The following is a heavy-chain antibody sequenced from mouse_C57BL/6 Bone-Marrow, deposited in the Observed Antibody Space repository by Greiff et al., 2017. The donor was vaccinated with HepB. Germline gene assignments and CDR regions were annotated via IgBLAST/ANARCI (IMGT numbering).Heavy chain of an antibody. CDR2: ISYDGSN. Sequence: VQLKESGPGLVKPSQSLSLTCSVTGYSITSGYYWNWIRQFPGNKLEWMGYISYDGSNNYNPSLKNRISITRDTSKNQFFLKLNSVTTEDTATYYWARDLGGFAYWGQGTLVTVSA. CDR3: ARDLGGFAY. J-gene: IGHJ3*01. CDR1: GYSITSGYY. V-gene: IGHV3-6*01.